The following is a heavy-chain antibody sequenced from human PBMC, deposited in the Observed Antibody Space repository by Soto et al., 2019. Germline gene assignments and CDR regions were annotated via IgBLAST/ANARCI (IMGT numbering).Heavy chain of an antibody. CDR2: MMAYNGNT. CDR1: GYTFTSYG. Sequence: QVQLVPCGAEVKKPGASVKVSCKASGYTFTSYGISWVGPAPGLGLEGMGWMMAYNGNTNYAQKLQGRVTMTTDTSTSTAYMELRSLRSDDTAVYYCARGPDYSNYRQEYYYYGMDVWGQGTTVTVSS. D-gene: IGHD4-4*01. V-gene: IGHV1-18*01. J-gene: IGHJ6*02. CDR3: ARGPDYSNYRQEYYYYGMDV.